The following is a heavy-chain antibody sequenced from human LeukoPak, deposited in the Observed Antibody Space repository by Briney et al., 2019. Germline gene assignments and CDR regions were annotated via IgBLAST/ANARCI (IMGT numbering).Heavy chain of an antibody. J-gene: IGHJ4*02. CDR2: ISGTSSLI. V-gene: IGHV3-48*01. D-gene: IGHD5-24*01. CDR1: GFTFSTYS. Sequence: GGSLGLSCEASGFTFSTYSMNWVCQTPGKGLELVSYISGTSSLIYYADSVKGRFTISRDNAKKSLYLQMNSLRVEDTAVYYCARDQGDGYLTWGQGTLVTVSS. CDR3: ARDQGDGYLT.